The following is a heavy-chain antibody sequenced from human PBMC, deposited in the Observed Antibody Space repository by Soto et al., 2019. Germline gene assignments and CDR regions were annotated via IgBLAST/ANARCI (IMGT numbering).Heavy chain of an antibody. CDR2: INHSGST. CDR3: ARVGITMHY. Sequence: SETLSLTCAVYGGSFSGYYWSWIRQPPGKGLEWIGEINHSGSTNYNPSLKSRVTISVDTSKNQFSLKLSSVTAADTAVYYCARVGITMHYWGQGTLVTVSS. CDR1: GGSFSGYY. D-gene: IGHD3-10*01. V-gene: IGHV4-34*01. J-gene: IGHJ4*02.